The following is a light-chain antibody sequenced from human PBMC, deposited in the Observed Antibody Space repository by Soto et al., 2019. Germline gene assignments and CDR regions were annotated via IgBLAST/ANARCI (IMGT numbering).Light chain of an antibody. J-gene: IGLJ1*01. CDR2: DVS. CDR3: SSFTSSVTDV. Sequence: QSALTQPASVSGSPGQLITISCTGTSSDVGGHNCVSWYRQHPGKAPKLMIYDVSNRPSGVSDRFSGSKSGNTASLTISGLQIEDEADYYCSSFTSSVTDVFGTGTKVTVL. CDR1: SSDVGGHNC. V-gene: IGLV2-14*01.